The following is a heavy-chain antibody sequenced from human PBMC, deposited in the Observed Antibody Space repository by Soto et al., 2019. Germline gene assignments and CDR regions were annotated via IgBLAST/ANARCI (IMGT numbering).Heavy chain of an antibody. CDR3: ARDPQRYWSFDL. V-gene: IGHV3-66*01. CDR1: GFTVSSNY. CDR2: IYSGGST. J-gene: IGHJ2*01. Sequence: EVQLVESGGGLVQPGGSLRLSCAASGFTVSSNYMSWVRQAPGKGLEWVSVIYSGGSTYYADSVKGRFTISRDNSKNTLDLQMNSLRAEDTAVYYCARDPQRYWSFDLWGRGTLVTVSS.